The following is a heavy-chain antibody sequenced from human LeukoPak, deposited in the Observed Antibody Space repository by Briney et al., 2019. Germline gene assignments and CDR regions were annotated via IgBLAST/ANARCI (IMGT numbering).Heavy chain of an antibody. J-gene: IGHJ3*02. CDR3: AKLGIDAFDI. V-gene: IGHV3-30*18. D-gene: IGHD1-26*01. Sequence: GGSLRLSCAASGFTFSSYGMHWVRQAPGKGLEWVAVISYDGSNKYYADSVKGRFTISRDNSKNTLYLQMNSLRAEDTAVYYCAKLGIDAFDIWGQGTMVTVSS. CDR1: GFTFSSYG. CDR2: ISYDGSNK.